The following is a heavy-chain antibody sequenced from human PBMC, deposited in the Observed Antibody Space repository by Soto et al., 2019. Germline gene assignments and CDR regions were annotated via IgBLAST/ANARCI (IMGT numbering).Heavy chain of an antibody. J-gene: IGHJ4*02. CDR3: ASASYYYDSSGYYYLDY. CDR1: GGTFSSYA. D-gene: IGHD3-22*01. Sequence: SVKVSCKASGGTFSSYAISWVRQAPGQGLEWMGGIIPIFGTANYAQKFQGRVTITADESTSTAYMELSSLRSEDTAVYYCASASYYYDSSGYYYLDYWGQGTLVTAPQ. V-gene: IGHV1-69*13. CDR2: IIPIFGTA.